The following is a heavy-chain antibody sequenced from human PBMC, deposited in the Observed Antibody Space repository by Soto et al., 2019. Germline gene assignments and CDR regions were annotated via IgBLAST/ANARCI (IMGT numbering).Heavy chain of an antibody. J-gene: IGHJ4*02. CDR2: INHSGST. CDR1: GGSFSGYY. CDR3: ARDKVGATPFDY. Sequence: DTLSLTCAVYGGSFSGYYWSWIRQPPGKGLEWIGEINHSGSTNYNPSLKSRVTISVDTSKNQFSLKLSSVTAADTAVYYCARDKVGATPFDYWGQGTLVTVSS. D-gene: IGHD1-26*01. V-gene: IGHV4-34*01.